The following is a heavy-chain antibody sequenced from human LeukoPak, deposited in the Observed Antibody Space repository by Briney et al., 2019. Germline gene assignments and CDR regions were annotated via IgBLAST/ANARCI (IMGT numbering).Heavy chain of an antibody. J-gene: IGHJ3*01. CDR3: VKDIQLST. V-gene: IGHV3-23*01. D-gene: IGHD5-24*01. CDR1: GFNFITAA. Sequence: GGSLRLSCAASGFNFITAAMTWVRQAPGKGLEWVSLIGSSGGTTYYADSVKGRFTISRDNSNHTLSLQMNSLRVEDTAIYYCVKDIQLSTWGLGTMVTVSS. CDR2: IGSSGGTT.